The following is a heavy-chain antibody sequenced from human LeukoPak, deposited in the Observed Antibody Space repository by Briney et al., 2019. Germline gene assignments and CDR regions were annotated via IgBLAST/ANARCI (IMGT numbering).Heavy chain of an antibody. CDR1: GGSISTSRHY. Sequence: SETLSLTCTVSGGSISTSRHYWGWIRRPPGKGLEWIGSIYYSENTYTYYKPSLKSRVTISVDTSKNQFSLKLRSVTAADTAVYYCARHGQWLVLDNWFDPWGQGTLVTVSS. J-gene: IGHJ5*02. CDR3: ARHGQWLVLDNWFDP. V-gene: IGHV4-39*01. CDR2: IYYSENTYT. D-gene: IGHD6-19*01.